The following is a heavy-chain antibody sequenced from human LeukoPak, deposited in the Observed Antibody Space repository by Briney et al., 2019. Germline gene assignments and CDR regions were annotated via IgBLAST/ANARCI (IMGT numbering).Heavy chain of an antibody. CDR3: ARSRGSSWYGFDY. Sequence: SETLSLTCTVSGGSISSYYWSWIRQPPGKGLEWTGYIYSSGSTNYKPSLKSRVTISVDTSKNQFSLRLSSVTAADTAVYYCARSRGSSWYGFDYWGQGTLVTVSS. CDR1: GGSISSYY. CDR2: IYSSGST. V-gene: IGHV4-59*08. J-gene: IGHJ4*02. D-gene: IGHD6-13*01.